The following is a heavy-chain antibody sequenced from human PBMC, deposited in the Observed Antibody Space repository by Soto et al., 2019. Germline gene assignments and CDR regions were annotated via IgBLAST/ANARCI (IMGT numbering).Heavy chain of an antibody. V-gene: IGHV1-3*01. Sequence: ASVKVSCKASGYTFTSYAMHWVRQAPGQRLEWMGRINAGNGNTKYSQKFQGRVTITRDTSASTAYMELSSLRSEDTAVYYCARDLEENWFDPWGQGTLVTVSS. CDR3: ARDLEENWFDP. CDR1: GYTFTSYA. CDR2: INAGNGNT. J-gene: IGHJ5*02.